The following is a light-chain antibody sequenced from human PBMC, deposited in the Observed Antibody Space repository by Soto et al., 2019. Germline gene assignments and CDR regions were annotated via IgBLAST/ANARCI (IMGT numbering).Light chain of an antibody. CDR3: QQRFSWPPT. J-gene: IGKJ4*01. CDR2: DTS. Sequence: EIGLTQSPATLSLSPGDRATLSCRASQSVSRYLAWYQQKLGQAPRLLIHDTSTRATGVPDTFSGSGSGTEFTLTISSLEPEDSAMYYCQQRFSWPPTFGGGTHVEIK. CDR1: QSVSRY. V-gene: IGKV3-11*01.